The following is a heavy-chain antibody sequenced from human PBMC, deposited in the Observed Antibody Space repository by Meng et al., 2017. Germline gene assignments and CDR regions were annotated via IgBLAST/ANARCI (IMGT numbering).Heavy chain of an antibody. CDR1: GFTFSSYW. J-gene: IGHJ4*02. CDR2: ISGDGSIT. V-gene: IGHV3-74*01. Sequence: EVQLVGSGGGLVQPGGSLRLSCAASGFTFSSYWMHWVRQVPGKGLVWVSRISGDGSITNYADSVKGRFTISRDNAKNTLYLQMNSLRPEDTAVYYCLDEAPRSDYWGQGSLVTVSS. D-gene: IGHD1-1*01. CDR3: LDEAPRSDY.